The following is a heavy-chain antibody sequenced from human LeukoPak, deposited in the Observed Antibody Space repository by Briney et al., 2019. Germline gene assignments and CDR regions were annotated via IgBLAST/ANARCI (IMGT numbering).Heavy chain of an antibody. V-gene: IGHV1-8*01. J-gene: IGHJ5*02. CDR1: GYTFTSYD. CDR3: ATKYSSGWSPRWFDP. Sequence: GASVKVSCKASGYTFTSYDINWVRQATGQGLEWMGWLNPNSGNTGYAQKFQGRVTMTRNTSISTAYMELSSLGSEDTAVYYCATKYSSGWSPRWFDPWGQGTLVTVSS. D-gene: IGHD6-19*01. CDR2: LNPNSGNT.